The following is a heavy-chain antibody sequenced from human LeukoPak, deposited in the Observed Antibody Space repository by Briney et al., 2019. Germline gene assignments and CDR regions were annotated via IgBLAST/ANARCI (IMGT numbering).Heavy chain of an antibody. J-gene: IGHJ4*02. CDR2: IYGGGNT. D-gene: IGHD1-1*01. Sequence: PGGSLRLSCAASGFSFSTNYLTWVRQAPGKGLEGVSVIYGGGNTYYAGSVKGRFIISRDSSKNTLYLQMSSLRAEDTAVYYCARDDTWNDGRGLDDWGQGTLVTVSS. V-gene: IGHV3-53*01. CDR3: ARDDTWNDGRGLDD. CDR1: GFSFSTNY.